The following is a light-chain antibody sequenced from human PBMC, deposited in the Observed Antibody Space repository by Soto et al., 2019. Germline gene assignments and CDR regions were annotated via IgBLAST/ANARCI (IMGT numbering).Light chain of an antibody. V-gene: IGKV1-39*01. Sequence: DIQMTQSPSSLSASVGDRVTITCRASQSISTYVNWYQQRPGKAPKVLLFGSSSLQIGVPSRFSGSGYGTDFTFTVNNLQPEDFATYYCQQSYEFPWTFGQGTRVDMK. CDR1: QSISTY. CDR3: QQSYEFPWT. J-gene: IGKJ1*01. CDR2: GSS.